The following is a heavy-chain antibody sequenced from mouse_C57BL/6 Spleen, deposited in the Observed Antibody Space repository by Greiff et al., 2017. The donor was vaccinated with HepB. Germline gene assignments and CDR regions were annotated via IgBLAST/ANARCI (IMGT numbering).Heavy chain of an antibody. CDR3: AIRGSSGPAWCAY. Sequence: VQLQQSGAELVRPGSSVKLSCKASGYTFTSYWMDWVKQRPGQGLEWIGNIYPSDSETHYNQKFKDKATLTVDKSSSTAYMQLSSLTSEDSAVYYCAIRGSSGPAWCAYWGQGTLVTVSA. CDR2: IYPSDSET. V-gene: IGHV1-61*01. CDR1: GYTFTSYW. J-gene: IGHJ3*01. D-gene: IGHD3-2*02.